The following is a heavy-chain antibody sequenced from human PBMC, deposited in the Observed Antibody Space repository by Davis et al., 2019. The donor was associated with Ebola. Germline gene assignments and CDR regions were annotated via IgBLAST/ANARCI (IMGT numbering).Heavy chain of an antibody. D-gene: IGHD2-21*02. CDR1: GVSVSSPTHY. J-gene: IGHJ4*02. V-gene: IGHV4-61*01. Sequence: PSETLSLTCTVSGVSVSSPTHYWSWIRQPPGRGLEWIGDIYYSGSTNYNPSLKSRVTISVDTSKNQFSLKLSSVTAADTAVYYCARARAYCGGDCYLDYWGQGTLVTVSS. CDR2: IYYSGST. CDR3: ARARAYCGGDCYLDY.